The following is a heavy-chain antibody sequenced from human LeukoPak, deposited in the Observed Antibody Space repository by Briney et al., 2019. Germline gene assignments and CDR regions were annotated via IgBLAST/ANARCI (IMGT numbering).Heavy chain of an antibody. Sequence: GGSLRLSCSAAGFTSSNYAIHWVRQAPGKGLEYVSAIGTDGGGTYYADSVKGRFTISRDNSKNTLYLQMSSLRAEDTAVYYCVKAIPAAWGAFDIWGQGTMVIVSS. J-gene: IGHJ3*02. CDR3: VKAIPAAWGAFDI. D-gene: IGHD6-25*01. CDR1: GFTSSNYA. V-gene: IGHV3-64D*09. CDR2: IGTDGGGT.